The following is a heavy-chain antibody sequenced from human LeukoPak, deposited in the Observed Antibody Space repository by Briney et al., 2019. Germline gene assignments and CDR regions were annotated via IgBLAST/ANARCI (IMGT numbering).Heavy chain of an antibody. Sequence: KSSETLSLTCTVSGGSISSYYWSWIRQPPGKGLEWIGYVYSSGNTNYSPSLKGRAIISADTSKNQFSLKLTSVTAADTAVYYCVRDRELTYWGQGILVTVSS. V-gene: IGHV4-4*08. D-gene: IGHD3-10*01. J-gene: IGHJ4*02. CDR3: VRDRELTY. CDR1: GGSISSYY. CDR2: VYSSGNT.